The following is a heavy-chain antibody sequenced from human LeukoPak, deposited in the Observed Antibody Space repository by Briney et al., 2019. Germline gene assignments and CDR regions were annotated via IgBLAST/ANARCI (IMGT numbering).Heavy chain of an antibody. V-gene: IGHV1-18*01. D-gene: IGHD3-10*01. CDR3: ARVFRGRYGSGSYYQYYGMDV. J-gene: IGHJ6*02. Sequence: ASVKVSCKASGYTFTSYGISWVRQAPGQGLEWMGWISAYNGNTNYAQKLQGRVTMTTDTSTSTAYMELRSLRSDDTAVYYCARVFRGRYGSGSYYQYYGMDVWGQGTTVTVSS. CDR2: ISAYNGNT. CDR1: GYTFTSYG.